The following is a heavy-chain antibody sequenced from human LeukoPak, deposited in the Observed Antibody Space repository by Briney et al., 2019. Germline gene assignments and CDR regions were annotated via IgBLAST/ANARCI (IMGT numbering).Heavy chain of an antibody. J-gene: IGHJ5*02. CDR2: MNPNSGNT. CDR1: GYTFTSYD. V-gene: IGHV1-8*03. CDR3: ARFCSTSCYTKTGFDP. D-gene: IGHD2-2*02. Sequence: GASVKVSCKASGYTFTSYDINWVRQATGQGLEWMGRMNPNSGNTGYAQKFQGRVTITNNTSISTAYMELSSLRSEDTAVYYCARFCSTSCYTKTGFDPWGQGTLVTVSS.